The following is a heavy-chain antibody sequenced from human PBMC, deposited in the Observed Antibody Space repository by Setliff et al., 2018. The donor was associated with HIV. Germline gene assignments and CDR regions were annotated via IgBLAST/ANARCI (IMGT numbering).Heavy chain of an antibody. CDR2: MRYDGSNK. Sequence: PGGSLRLSCAASGFTFSDYDIHWVRQAPGKGLEWVALMRYDGSNKDYADPVKGRYTISRDNSNNMLFLQMNSLRTEDTAVYYCARSGGDCSGISSYSLWFDPWGHGTLVTVS. CDR1: GFTFSDYD. CDR3: ARSGGDCSGISSYSLWFDP. V-gene: IGHV3-30*02. D-gene: IGHD2-15*01. J-gene: IGHJ5*02.